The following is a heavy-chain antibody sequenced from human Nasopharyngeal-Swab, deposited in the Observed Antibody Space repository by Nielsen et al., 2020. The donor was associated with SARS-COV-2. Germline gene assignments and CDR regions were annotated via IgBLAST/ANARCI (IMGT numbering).Heavy chain of an antibody. V-gene: IGHV4-31*03. J-gene: IGHJ4*02. CDR2: IYYSGST. D-gene: IGHD3-10*01. Sequence: SETLSPTCTVSGGSISSGGYYWSWIRQHPGKGLEWIGYIYYSGSTYYNPSLKSRVTISVDTSKNQFSLKLSSVTAADTAVYYCARGGRFGKFDYWGQGTLVTVSS. CDR1: GGSISSGGYY. CDR3: ARGGRFGKFDY.